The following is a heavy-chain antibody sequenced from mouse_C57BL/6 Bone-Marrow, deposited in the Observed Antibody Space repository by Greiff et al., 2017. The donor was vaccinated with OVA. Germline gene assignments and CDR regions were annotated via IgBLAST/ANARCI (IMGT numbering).Heavy chain of an antibody. CDR3: ARGGQLRLRYCFDY. CDR1: GYTFTSYW. J-gene: IGHJ2*01. V-gene: IGHV1-61*01. D-gene: IGHD3-2*02. Sequence: QVQLQQPGAELVRPGSSVKLSCKASGYTFTSYWMAWVKQRPGQGLEWIGNIYPSDSETHYNQKFKDKATLTVDKSSSTAYMQLSSLTSEDSAVYYCARGGQLRLRYCFDYWGQGTTLTVSS. CDR2: IYPSDSET.